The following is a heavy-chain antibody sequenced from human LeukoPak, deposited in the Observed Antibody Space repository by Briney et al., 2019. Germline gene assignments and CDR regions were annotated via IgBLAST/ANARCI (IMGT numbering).Heavy chain of an antibody. CDR3: ARDKIVGATYFDY. J-gene: IGHJ4*02. Sequence: GRSLRLSCAASGFIFSDSAIHWVRQAPGKGLEWVANIKQDGSEKYYVDSVKGRFTISRDNAKNSLYLQMNSLRAEDTAVYYCARDKIVGATYFDYWGQGTLVTVSS. V-gene: IGHV3-7*01. CDR2: IKQDGSEK. D-gene: IGHD1-26*01. CDR1: GFIFSDSA.